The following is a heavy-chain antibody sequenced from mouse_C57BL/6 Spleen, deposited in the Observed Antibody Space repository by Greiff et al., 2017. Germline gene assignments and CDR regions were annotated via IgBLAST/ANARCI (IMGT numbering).Heavy chain of an antibody. D-gene: IGHD1-1*01. J-gene: IGHJ1*03. CDR1: GFNIKDYY. Sequence: VHVKQSGAELVKPGASVKLSCTASGFNIKDYYMHWVKQRTEQGLEWIGRIDPEDGETKYAPKFQGKATITADTSSNTAYLQLSSLTSEDTAVYYCASPFTTVVYWYFDVWGTGTTVTVSS. CDR2: IDPEDGET. V-gene: IGHV14-2*01. CDR3: ASPFTTVVYWYFDV.